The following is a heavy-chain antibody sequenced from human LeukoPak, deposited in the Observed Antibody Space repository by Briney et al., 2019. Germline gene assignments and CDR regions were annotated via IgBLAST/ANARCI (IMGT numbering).Heavy chain of an antibody. D-gene: IGHD3-10*01. CDR2: INPSGGST. CDR1: GYIFTNYY. V-gene: IGHV1-46*01. Sequence: GASVKVSCKASGYIFTNYYMHWVRQAPGQGLEWMGIINPSGGSTTYAQKFQGGVTMTRDTSTSTVYMELSSLRSEDTAVYYCARDHGSAYYRAPRHWGQGTLVTVSS. J-gene: IGHJ4*02. CDR3: ARDHGSAYYRAPRH.